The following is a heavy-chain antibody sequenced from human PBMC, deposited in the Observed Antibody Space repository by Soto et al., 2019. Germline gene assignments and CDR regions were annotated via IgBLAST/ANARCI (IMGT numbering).Heavy chain of an antibody. CDR3: AKRYGSGSYRDFNSYYGMDI. J-gene: IGHJ6*02. Sequence: GGSLRLSCAASRFTFRNYGMSWVRQGPGKGLEWVSGISPTGEQRFYVDSVKGRFFISRDDSQNTLSLEMSNLRADDTAVYYCAKRYGSGSYRDFNSYYGMDIWGQGTSVTVSS. D-gene: IGHD3-10*01. CDR2: ISPTGEQR. V-gene: IGHV3-23*01. CDR1: RFTFRNYG.